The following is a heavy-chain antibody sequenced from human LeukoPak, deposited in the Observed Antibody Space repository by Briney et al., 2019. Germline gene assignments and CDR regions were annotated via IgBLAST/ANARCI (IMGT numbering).Heavy chain of an antibody. V-gene: IGHV3-7*01. Sequence: GGSLRLSCAASGFTFTTYWMSWVRQAPGKGLEWVANINQDGTEKYYVDSVKGRFTISRDNGKNSLYLQMNSLRVEDTAVYYCAKLAKYFYGSETFYFFEHWGQGTPVTASS. J-gene: IGHJ4*02. CDR2: INQDGTEK. CDR3: AKLAKYFYGSETFYFFEH. CDR1: GFTFTTYW. D-gene: IGHD3-10*01.